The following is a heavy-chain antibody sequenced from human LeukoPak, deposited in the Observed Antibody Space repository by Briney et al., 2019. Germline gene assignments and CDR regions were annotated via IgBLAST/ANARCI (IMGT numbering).Heavy chain of an antibody. CDR3: ASTSRRDGYNEPYYFGY. V-gene: IGHV1-2*02. Sequence: GASVKVSCKASGYTFTDYYIHWVRQAPGQGLEWMGWINPNSGGTNYPQKIQGRVTMTRDTSISTSYMELSTLRSDDTAVYYCASTSRRDGYNEPYYFGYWGQGTLVTVSS. J-gene: IGHJ4*02. D-gene: IGHD5-24*01. CDR2: INPNSGGT. CDR1: GYTFTDYY.